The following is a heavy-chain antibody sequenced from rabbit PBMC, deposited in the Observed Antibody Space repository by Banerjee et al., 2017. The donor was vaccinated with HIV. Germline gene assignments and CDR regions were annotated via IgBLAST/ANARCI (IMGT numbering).Heavy chain of an antibody. J-gene: IGHJ4*01. CDR1: GFSFSSSHW. V-gene: IGHV1S45*01. CDR2: IYAGSSGST. Sequence: QQQLVESGGGLVKPGASLTLTCKASGFSFSSSHWMCWVRQAPGKGLEWIACIYAGSSGSTHYASWAKGRFTISKTSSTTVTLQMTNLTAADTATYLCARDLAGVIGWNFNSWGPGTLVTVS. D-gene: IGHD4-1*01. CDR3: ARDLAGVIGWNFNS.